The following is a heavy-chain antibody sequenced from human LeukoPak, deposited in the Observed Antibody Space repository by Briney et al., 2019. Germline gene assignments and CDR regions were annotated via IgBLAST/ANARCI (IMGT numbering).Heavy chain of an antibody. J-gene: IGHJ3*02. V-gene: IGHV1-2*02. CDR3: ARDSGVLLWFGETDAFDI. Sequence: ASVKVSCKASGYTFTGYYLHWVRQAPGHGLEWMGWINPNSGGTNYAQKLQGRVTMTTDTSTSTAYMELRSLRSDDTAVYYCARDSGVLLWFGETDAFDIWGQGTMVTVSS. D-gene: IGHD3-10*01. CDR1: GYTFTGYY. CDR2: INPNSGGT.